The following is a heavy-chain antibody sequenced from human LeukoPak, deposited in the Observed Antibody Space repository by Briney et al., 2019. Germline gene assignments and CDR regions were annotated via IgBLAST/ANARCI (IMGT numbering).Heavy chain of an antibody. V-gene: IGHV3-30*03. Sequence: GGSLRLSCAASGFTFSSYGMHWVRQAPGKGPEWVAVISYDGSNKYYADSVKGRFTISRDNSKNTLYLQMNSLRAEDTAVYYCASPSDTYYDILTGRFDYWGQGTLVTVSS. D-gene: IGHD3-9*01. CDR2: ISYDGSNK. CDR1: GFTFSSYG. J-gene: IGHJ4*02. CDR3: ASPSDTYYDILTGRFDY.